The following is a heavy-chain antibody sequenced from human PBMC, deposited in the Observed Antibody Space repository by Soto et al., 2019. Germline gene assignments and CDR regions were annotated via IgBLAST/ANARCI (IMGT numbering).Heavy chain of an antibody. J-gene: IGHJ4*02. D-gene: IGHD6-19*01. CDR3: ARASMAEGPEAY. CDR2: IYGSGST. V-gene: IGHV4-59*12. CDR1: GGSITGYY. Sequence: SETLSLTCRVSGGSITGYYWNWIRQPPGKGLEWVGHIYGSGSTNYNPSLQSRVTISVDTSKIQFSLSLTSVTAADTAVYYCARASMAEGPEAYWGQGILVTV.